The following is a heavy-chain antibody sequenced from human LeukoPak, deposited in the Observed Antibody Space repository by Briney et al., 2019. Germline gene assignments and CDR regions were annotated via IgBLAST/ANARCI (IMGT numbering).Heavy chain of an antibody. CDR1: GGSISSYY. Sequence: KDSETLSLTCTVSGGSISSYYWSWIRQPPGKGLEWIGYIYYSGSTNYNPSLKSRVTISVDTSKNQFSLKLSSVTAADTAVYYCARDGLGELLFFDIWGQGTMVTVSS. CDR3: ARDGLGELLFFDI. V-gene: IGHV4-59*01. D-gene: IGHD3-10*01. J-gene: IGHJ3*02. CDR2: IYYSGST.